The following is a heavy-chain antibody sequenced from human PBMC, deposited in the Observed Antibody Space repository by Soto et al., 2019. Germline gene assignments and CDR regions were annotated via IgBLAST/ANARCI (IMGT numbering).Heavy chain of an antibody. CDR3: AHPTPYSSARIDY. D-gene: IGHD6-25*01. V-gene: IGHV2-5*02. CDR2: IYWDDDK. J-gene: IGHJ4*02. Sequence: QITLKESGPTLVKPTQTLTLTCTFSGFSLSARGVGVGWIRQPPGKALEWLAFIYWDDDKRFSPSLNSRLTITKDTTKNQVALTRTSMDPVDTCSDYCAHPTPYSSARIDYWGQGTLVTVSS. CDR1: GFSLSARGVG.